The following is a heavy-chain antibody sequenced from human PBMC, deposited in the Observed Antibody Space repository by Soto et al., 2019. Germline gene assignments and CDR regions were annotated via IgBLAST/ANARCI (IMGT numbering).Heavy chain of an antibody. V-gene: IGHV3-23*01. CDR1: GFTFSSYA. Sequence: GGSLRLSCAASGFTFSSYAMSWVRQAPGKGLEWVSAISGSGGSTYYADSVKGRFTISRDNSKNTLYLQMNSLRAEDTAVYYCAKDNPGTYCSSTSCYNAYWGQGTLVTVSS. D-gene: IGHD2-2*02. CDR3: AKDNPGTYCSSTSCYNAY. J-gene: IGHJ4*02. CDR2: ISGSGGST.